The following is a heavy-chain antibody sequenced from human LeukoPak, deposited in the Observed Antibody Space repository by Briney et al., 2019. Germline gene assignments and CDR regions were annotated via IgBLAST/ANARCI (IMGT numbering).Heavy chain of an antibody. CDR3: AAVLVGAAIAFDY. J-gene: IGHJ4*02. Sequence: GTSVKVSCKASVFTLTSSPMQWVRQARGQRLEWIGWIVVGSGHTNYAQKFQERVTITRDMSTSTAYMGLSSLRSEDTAAYYCAAVLVGAAIAFDYWGQGTLVTVSS. V-gene: IGHV1-58*02. CDR2: IVVGSGHT. CDR1: VFTLTSSP. D-gene: IGHD1-26*01.